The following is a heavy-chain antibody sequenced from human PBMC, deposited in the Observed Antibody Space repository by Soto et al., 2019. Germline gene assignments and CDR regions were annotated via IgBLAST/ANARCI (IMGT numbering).Heavy chain of an antibody. Sequence: GGSLRLSCAASGFIFSNYAMSWVRQAPGRGLEWVSAISGSGATTYYPDSVKGRFTISRDNSKNTLYLQMNNLRADDTAVYYCTKGGIPRRYNIPKVDFDYWGRGSLVTVSS. CDR2: ISGSGATT. V-gene: IGHV3-23*01. CDR3: TKGGIPRRYNIPKVDFDY. CDR1: GFIFSNYA. J-gene: IGHJ4*02. D-gene: IGHD1-1*01.